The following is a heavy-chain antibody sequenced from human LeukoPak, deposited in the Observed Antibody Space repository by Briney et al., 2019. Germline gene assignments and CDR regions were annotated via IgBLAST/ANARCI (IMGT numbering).Heavy chain of an antibody. CDR3: TRDQMNY. J-gene: IGHJ4*02. CDR1: EFTVSRNY. CDR2: IFSNGDT. V-gene: IGHV3-53*01. D-gene: IGHD5-24*01. Sequence: GGSLRLSCTASEFTVSRNYMLWVHQAPGKGLEWASLIFSNGDTHYADSVKGRFTISRDTSKNTVYLQMNSLRVEDTAMYYCTRDQMNYWGQGTLVTVSS.